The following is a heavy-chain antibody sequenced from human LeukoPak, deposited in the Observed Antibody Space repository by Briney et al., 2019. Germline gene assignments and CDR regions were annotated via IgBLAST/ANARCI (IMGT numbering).Heavy chain of an antibody. V-gene: IGHV3-23*01. CDR1: GFTFSSYA. CDR3: AKDSYNYYGSGSFHDAFDI. J-gene: IGHJ3*02. D-gene: IGHD3-10*01. Sequence: PGGSLRLSCAASGFTFSSYAMSWVRQAPGKGLEWVSAISGSGGSTYYADSVKGRFTISRDNSKNTLYLQMNSLRAEDTAVYYCAKDSYNYYGSGSFHDAFDIWGQGTMVTVSS. CDR2: ISGSGGST.